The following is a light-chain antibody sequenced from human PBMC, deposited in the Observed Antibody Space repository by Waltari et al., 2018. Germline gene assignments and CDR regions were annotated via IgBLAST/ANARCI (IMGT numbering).Light chain of an antibody. CDR3: AVWDDSLNVV. Sequence: QSVVTQAPSASGTPGQRVTISCSGSSSNIGRTTVNWYQQLPGPAPKLVIYTNNQRPSGVPDRFSGSKSGTSASLAISGLQSEDEADYYCAVWDDSLNVVFGGGTKLTVL. J-gene: IGLJ2*01. V-gene: IGLV1-44*01. CDR1: SSNIGRTT. CDR2: TNN.